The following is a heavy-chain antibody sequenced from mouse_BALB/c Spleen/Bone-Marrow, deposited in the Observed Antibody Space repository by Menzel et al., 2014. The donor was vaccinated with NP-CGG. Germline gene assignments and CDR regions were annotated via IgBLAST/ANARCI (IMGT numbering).Heavy chain of an antibody. CDR3: AGHRRDVGAMDY. CDR1: GFSLTSYG. J-gene: IGHJ4*01. CDR2: IWSDGST. V-gene: IGHV2-6-2*01. Sequence: QVQLQQSGPDLVAPSQSLSITCTVSGFSLTSYGVHWVRQPPGKGLEWLVVIWSDGSTTYNSALKSRLSISKDNSKSQFFLKMTSRQTDDTAMYYGAGHRRDVGAMDYWGQGTSVTVSS.